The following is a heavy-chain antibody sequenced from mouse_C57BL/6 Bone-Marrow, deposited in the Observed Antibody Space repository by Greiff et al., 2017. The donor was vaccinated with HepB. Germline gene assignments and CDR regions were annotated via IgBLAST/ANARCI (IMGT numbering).Heavy chain of an antibody. D-gene: IGHD2-4*01. CDR2: INSDGGST. V-gene: IGHV5-2*01. CDR1: EYEFPSHD. J-gene: IGHJ4*01. Sequence: EVQVVESGGGLVQPGESLKLSCESNEYEFPSHDMPRVRKTPEKRLELVAAINSDGGSTYYPDTMERQFIISRDNTKKTLYLQMSSLRSEDTALYYCARLDDYDDAMDYWGQGTSVTVSA. CDR3: ARLDDYDDAMDY.